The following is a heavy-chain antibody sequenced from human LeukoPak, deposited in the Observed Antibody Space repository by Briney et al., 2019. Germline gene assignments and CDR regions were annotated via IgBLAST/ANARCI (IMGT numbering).Heavy chain of an antibody. CDR3: ARDCSGGSCYLDDY. Sequence: GGSLRLSCAASGFTFSSYGMHWVRQAPGKGLEWVAFIRYDGSNKYYADSVKGRFTISRDNSKNTLYLQMNSLRAEDTAVYYCARDCSGGSCYLDDYWGQGTLVTVSS. CDR1: GFTFSSYG. V-gene: IGHV3-30*02. D-gene: IGHD2-15*01. J-gene: IGHJ4*02. CDR2: IRYDGSNK.